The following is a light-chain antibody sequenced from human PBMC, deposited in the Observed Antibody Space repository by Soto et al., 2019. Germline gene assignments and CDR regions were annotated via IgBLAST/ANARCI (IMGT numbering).Light chain of an antibody. CDR3: QQYDTYPWT. J-gene: IGKJ1*01. CDR1: QSVSSN. V-gene: IGKV3-15*01. Sequence: EIVMTQAPATLSVSPGERSTLSFRASQSVSSNLAWYQQKPGQAPRLLIYGASTRATGIPARFSGSGSGTEFTLTISSLQSEDFATYYCQQYDTYPWTFGQGTKVDIK. CDR2: GAS.